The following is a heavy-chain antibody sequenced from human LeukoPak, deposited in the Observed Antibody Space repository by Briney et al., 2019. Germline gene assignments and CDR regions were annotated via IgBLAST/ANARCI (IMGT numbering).Heavy chain of an antibody. CDR3: VRDGHRLYDYYYYYMDV. J-gene: IGHJ6*03. CDR2: ISAYNGHT. D-gene: IGHD2-2*02. CDR1: GYTFTRYG. V-gene: IGHV1-18*01. Sequence: ASVKVSCKASGYTFTRYGISWVRQAPGQRLEWMGWISAYNGHTNYTQKLQGRVTMTADTSTSTAYMELRSLRSDDTAVYFCVRDGHRLYDYYYYYMDVWGKGTTVTVSS.